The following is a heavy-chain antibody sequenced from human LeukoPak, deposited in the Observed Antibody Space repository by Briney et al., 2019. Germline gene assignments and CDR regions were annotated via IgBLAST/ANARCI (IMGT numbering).Heavy chain of an antibody. V-gene: IGHV3-23*01. J-gene: IGHJ4*02. Sequence: GGSLRLSCAASGFPFSSYAMSWVRQAPGKGLEWVSPISGSGGSTYYADSVKGRFTISRDNSKNTLYLQMNSLRAEDTAVYYCAKDRVAVAGTPLYYFDYWGQGTLVTVSS. CDR1: GFPFSSYA. CDR2: ISGSGGST. CDR3: AKDRVAVAGTPLYYFDY. D-gene: IGHD6-19*01.